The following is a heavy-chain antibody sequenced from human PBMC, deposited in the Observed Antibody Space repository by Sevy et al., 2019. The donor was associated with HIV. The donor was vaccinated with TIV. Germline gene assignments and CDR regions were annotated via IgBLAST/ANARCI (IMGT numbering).Heavy chain of an antibody. CDR2: IYYSGST. Sequence: SETLSLTCTVSGGSISSSSYYWGWIRQPPGKGLEWIGSIYYSGSTYYSPSLKSRVTISVDTSKNQFSLKLSSVTAADTAVYYCAGPSRYCSSTSCSRPYYYYMDVWGKGTTVTVSS. D-gene: IGHD2-2*01. CDR3: AGPSRYCSSTSCSRPYYYYMDV. V-gene: IGHV4-39*01. J-gene: IGHJ6*03. CDR1: GGSISSSSYY.